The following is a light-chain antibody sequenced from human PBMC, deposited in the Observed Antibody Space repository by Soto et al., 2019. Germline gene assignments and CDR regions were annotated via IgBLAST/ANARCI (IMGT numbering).Light chain of an antibody. J-gene: IGLJ2*01. CDR1: SSNIGAGYD. Sequence: QSVLTQPPSVSGAPGQRVTISCTGSSSNIGAGYDVHWYQRLPGTAPKLLIYGNSNRPSGVPDRFSGSKSSTSASLAITGLQPEDEADYYCQSYDSSLSGVVFGGGTQLTVL. CDR2: GNS. CDR3: QSYDSSLSGVV. V-gene: IGLV1-40*01.